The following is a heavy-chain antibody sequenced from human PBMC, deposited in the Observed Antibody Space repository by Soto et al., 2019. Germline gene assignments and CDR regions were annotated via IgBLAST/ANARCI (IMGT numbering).Heavy chain of an antibody. J-gene: IGHJ4*02. Sequence: QVQLVESGGGVVQPGRSLRLSCAASGFTFSSYGMHWVRQAPGKGLEWVAVIWYDGSNKYYADSVKGRFTISIDNSKXXXXXXXXXXXXXXXXXXXXXXXXXXXXXXXXDYWGQGTLVTVSS. CDR3: XXXXXXXXXXXXDY. V-gene: IGHV3-33*01. CDR1: GFTFSSYG. CDR2: IWYDGSNK.